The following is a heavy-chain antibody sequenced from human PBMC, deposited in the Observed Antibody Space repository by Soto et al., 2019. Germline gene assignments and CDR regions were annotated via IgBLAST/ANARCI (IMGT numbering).Heavy chain of an antibody. CDR2: IGAARDP. J-gene: IGHJ6*02. Sequence: GSLRLSCATSGFTFSNFDMHWVRQVPGKGLEWVSAIGAARDPYYPGSVKGRFTISRENAKNSLYLQMNSLRAGDTAVYYCARSGYGMDVWGQGTTVTVSS. CDR3: ARSGYGMDV. CDR1: GFTFSNFD. V-gene: IGHV3-13*05.